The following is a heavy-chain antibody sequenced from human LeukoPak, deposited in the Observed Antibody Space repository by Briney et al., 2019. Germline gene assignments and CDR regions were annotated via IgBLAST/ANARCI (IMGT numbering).Heavy chain of an antibody. CDR3: ARVSGGYSGYGFDY. Sequence: SETLSLTCAVYGGSFSGYYWSWIRQPPGKGLEWIGEINHSGSTNYNPSLKSRVTISVDTSKNQFSLKLSSVTAADTAVYYCARVSGGYSGYGFDYWGQGTLVTVSS. CDR2: INHSGST. D-gene: IGHD5-12*01. CDR1: GGSFSGYY. V-gene: IGHV4-34*01. J-gene: IGHJ4*02.